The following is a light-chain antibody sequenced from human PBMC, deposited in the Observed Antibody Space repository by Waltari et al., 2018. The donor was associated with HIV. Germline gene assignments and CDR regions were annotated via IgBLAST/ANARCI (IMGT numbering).Light chain of an antibody. V-gene: IGLV2-11*01. CDR2: DVN. CDR1: SRAAGGYNY. J-gene: IGLJ3*02. Sequence: QSALTQPRSMSGSPGQSVTISCTGTSRAAGGYNYVSWYQQHPGKAPKLMIFDVNKRPSGVPDRFSGSKSGNTASLTISGLQAEDEADYYCCSYADKYTWVFGGGTKLAVL. CDR3: CSYADKYTWV.